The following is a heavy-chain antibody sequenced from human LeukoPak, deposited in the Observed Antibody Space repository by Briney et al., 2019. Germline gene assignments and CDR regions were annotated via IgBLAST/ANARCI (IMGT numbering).Heavy chain of an antibody. D-gene: IGHD5-12*01. Sequence: GGSLRLSCAASGFTFSSYWMSWVRQAPGKGLEWVANIKQDGSEKYYVDSVKGRFTISRDNAKNSLYLQMNSLRAEDTAVCYCARVDRANSGYDITGDMDVWGKGTTVTVSS. J-gene: IGHJ6*03. CDR1: GFTFSSYW. CDR2: IKQDGSEK. V-gene: IGHV3-7*01. CDR3: ARVDRANSGYDITGDMDV.